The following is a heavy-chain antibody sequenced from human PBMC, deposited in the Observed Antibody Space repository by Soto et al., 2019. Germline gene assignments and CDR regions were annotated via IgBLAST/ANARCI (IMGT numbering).Heavy chain of an antibody. CDR2: INAGNGNT. CDR1: GYTFTSYA. V-gene: IGHV1-3*01. D-gene: IGHD3-9*01. CDR3: ARNLMDYDILTGYSMAYNYAY. J-gene: IGHJ4*02. Sequence: ASVKVSCKASGYTFTSYAMHWVRQAPGQRLEWMGWINAGNGNTKYSQKFQGRVTITRDTSASTAYMELSSLRSEDTAVYYCARNLMDYDILTGYSMAYNYAYWGQGPLVTVSS.